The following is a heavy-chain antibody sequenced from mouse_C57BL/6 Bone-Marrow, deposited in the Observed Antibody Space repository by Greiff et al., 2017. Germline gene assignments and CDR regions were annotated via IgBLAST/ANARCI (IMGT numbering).Heavy chain of an antibody. D-gene: IGHD1-1*01. CDR3: ARLEFDGSSGDLYFDL. CDR2: IYPGDGST. Sequence: QVQLQQSGPELVKPGASVKLSCKASGYTFTSYDINWVKQRPGQGLEWIGWIYPGDGSTKYNEKFKGKATLTVDTSSSTAYMELHSLTSEDSAVYFCARLEFDGSSGDLYFDLWGTGTTVTVSS. J-gene: IGHJ1*03. CDR1: GYTFTSYD. V-gene: IGHV1-85*01.